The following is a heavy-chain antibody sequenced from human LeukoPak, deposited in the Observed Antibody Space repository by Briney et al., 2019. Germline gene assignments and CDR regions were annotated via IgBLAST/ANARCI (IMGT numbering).Heavy chain of an antibody. D-gene: IGHD4-4*01. J-gene: IGHJ4*02. CDR1: GGSISSYY. CDR2: IYYSGST. CDR3: ARGVTPSYYRRGNYFDY. Sequence: PSETLSLTCTVSGGSISSYYWSWIRQPPGKGLEWIGYIYYSGSTNYNPSLKSRVTISVDTSKNQFSLKLSSVTAADTAVYYCARGVTPSYYRRGNYFDYWGQGTLVTVSS. V-gene: IGHV4-59*12.